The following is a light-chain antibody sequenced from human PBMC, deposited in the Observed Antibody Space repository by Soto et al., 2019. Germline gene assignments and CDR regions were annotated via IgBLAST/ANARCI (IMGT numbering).Light chain of an antibody. Sequence: QSALTQPASVSGSPGQSITIPCTGTNSDVGAYNYVSWYQHHPGKAPKLMIYEVFTRSSGGSSRFSGSKSGSTASLTISGLQAEDEADYYCTSYTTTNTLYVFGTGTKVTVL. CDR1: NSDVGAYNY. CDR2: EVF. V-gene: IGLV2-14*01. CDR3: TSYTTTNTLYV. J-gene: IGLJ1*01.